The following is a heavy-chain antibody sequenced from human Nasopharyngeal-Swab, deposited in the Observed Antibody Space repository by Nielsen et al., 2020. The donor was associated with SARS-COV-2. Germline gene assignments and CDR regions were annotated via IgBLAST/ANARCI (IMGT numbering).Heavy chain of an antibody. V-gene: IGHV3-9*01. Sequence: SLKISCAASGFTFDDYAIYWVRQVPGKGLEWVSGINWNSGIMGYADAVKGRFTIPRDNAKNSLFLQMNSLRPEDTAFYYCARGTADYSNPSFDYWGQGTLVTVSS. CDR1: GFTFDDYA. D-gene: IGHD4-11*01. CDR2: INWNSGIM. CDR3: ARGTADYSNPSFDY. J-gene: IGHJ4*02.